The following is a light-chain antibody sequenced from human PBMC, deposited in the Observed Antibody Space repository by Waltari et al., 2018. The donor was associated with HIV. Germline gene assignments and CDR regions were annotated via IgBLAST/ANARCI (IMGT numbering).Light chain of an antibody. CDR3: QSYDSSLSGWV. J-gene: IGLJ3*02. CDR2: GNS. Sequence: QSVLTQPPSVSVATGQRVTISCTGSSSNIRAGYDVHWYQQLPGTAPKLLIYGNSNRPSGVPDRFSGSKSGTSASLAITGLQAEDEADYYCQSYDSSLSGWVFGGGTKLTVL. CDR1: SSNIRAGYD. V-gene: IGLV1-40*01.